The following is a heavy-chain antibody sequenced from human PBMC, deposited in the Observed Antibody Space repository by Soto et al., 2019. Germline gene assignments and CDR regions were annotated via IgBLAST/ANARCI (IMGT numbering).Heavy chain of an antibody. V-gene: IGHV4-59*01. J-gene: IGHJ4*02. CDR1: GASMNNYY. D-gene: IGHD3-16*01. Sequence: QVQLQEWGPGLVKPSETLSLTCTVSGASMNNYYGSWVRQPPGKGLEGIGYMYYSGGSNSNPSLKGRVTISVDTSKNQISLKLTSVTAADTAVYYCVRSGHSFGGVMWGQGTLVTVSS. CDR3: VRSGHSFGGVM. CDR2: MYYSGGS.